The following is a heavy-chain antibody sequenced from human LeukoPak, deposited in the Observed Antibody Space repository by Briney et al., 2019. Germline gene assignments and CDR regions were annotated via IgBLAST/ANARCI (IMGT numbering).Heavy chain of an antibody. CDR1: GFTFSDYW. CDR2: VNGDGTST. J-gene: IGHJ4*02. D-gene: IGHD3/OR15-3a*01. V-gene: IGHV3-74*01. CDR3: GRAYLDYAGRDY. Sequence: GGSLRLSCAASGFTFSDYWMHWVRQAPGKGLVWVARVNGDGTSTTYADSVKGRFTISRDNAKNTLYLRMNSLRAEDTAVYYCGRAYLDYAGRDYWGQGTLVTVSS.